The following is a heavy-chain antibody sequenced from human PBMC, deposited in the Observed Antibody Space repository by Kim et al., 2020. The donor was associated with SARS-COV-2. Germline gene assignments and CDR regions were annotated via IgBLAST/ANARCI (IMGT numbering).Heavy chain of an antibody. Sequence: GGSLRLSCAASGFTFSSYWMTWVRQAPGKGLEWVANINHDGSDKYYVDFVKGRFTISRDNAKKSLYLQMNNLRAEDTAVYYCAREDWGSLDYGGQCTLGT. D-gene: IGHD7-27*01. V-gene: IGHV3-7*05. J-gene: IGHJ4*02. CDR3: AREDWGSLDY. CDR2: INHDGSDK. CDR1: GFTFSSYW.